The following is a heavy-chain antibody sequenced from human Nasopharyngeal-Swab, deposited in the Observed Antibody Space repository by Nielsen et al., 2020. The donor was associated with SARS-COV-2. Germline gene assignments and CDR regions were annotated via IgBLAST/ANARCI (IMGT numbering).Heavy chain of an antibody. J-gene: IGHJ4*02. V-gene: IGHV3-74*01. CDR2: IMSDGSST. CDR1: GFTFSSYW. CDR3: ARAYYFDS. Sequence: GGPLRPSCAASGFTFSSYWMHWVRQVPGKGLVWVARIMSDGSSTSYADSVKGRFTISRDNAKNTLYLQMNSLRAEDTAVYYCARAYYFDSWGQGTLVTVSS.